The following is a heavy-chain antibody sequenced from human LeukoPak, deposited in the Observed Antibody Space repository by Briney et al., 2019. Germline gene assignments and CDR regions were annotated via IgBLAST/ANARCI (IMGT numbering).Heavy chain of an antibody. V-gene: IGHV4-38-2*02. CDR1: GYSISSGYY. CDR3: ARVGTRWLQKFDY. CDR2: IYHSGST. D-gene: IGHD5-24*01. J-gene: IGHJ4*02. Sequence: SETLSLTCTVSGYSISSGYYWGWIRQPPGKGLEWIGSIYHSGSTYYDPSLKSRVTISVDTSKNQFSLKLSSVTAADTAVYYCARVGTRWLQKFDYWGQGTLVTVSS.